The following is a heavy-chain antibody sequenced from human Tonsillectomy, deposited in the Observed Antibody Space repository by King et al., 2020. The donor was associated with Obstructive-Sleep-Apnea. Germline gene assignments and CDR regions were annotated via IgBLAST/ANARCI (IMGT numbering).Heavy chain of an antibody. J-gene: IGHJ6*02. CDR1: GYPISSGYY. D-gene: IGHD6-13*01. V-gene: IGHV4-38-2*02. CDR2: MYHSGSS. Sequence: VQLQESGPGLVKPSETLSLTCTVSGYPISSGYYWACIRQSPGKGLEWIGYMYHSGSSDYNPSLKSRVTISVDTSKNQVSLKLSSVTATDTAVYYCAREGITASYAMDVWGQGTTVTVSS. CDR3: AREGITASYAMDV.